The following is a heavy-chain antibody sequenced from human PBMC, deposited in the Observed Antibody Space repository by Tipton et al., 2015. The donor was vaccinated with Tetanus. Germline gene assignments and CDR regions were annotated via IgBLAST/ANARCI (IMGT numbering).Heavy chain of an antibody. Sequence: TLSLTCTVSGGSITDKKYYWGWIRQAPGKGLEWIGEINYDGSTNYSPSLKSRVTLSLDTTKKQVSLKLSSVTAADTAVYYCARGDYYGSGTYDVWGQGTTVTVPS. D-gene: IGHD3-10*01. CDR1: GGSITDKKYY. CDR2: INYDGST. V-gene: IGHV4-39*07. J-gene: IGHJ6*02. CDR3: ARGDYYGSGTYDV.